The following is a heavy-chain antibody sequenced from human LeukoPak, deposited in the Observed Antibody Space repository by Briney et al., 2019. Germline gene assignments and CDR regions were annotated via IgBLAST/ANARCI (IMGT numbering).Heavy chain of an antibody. CDR2: INPNSGGT. CDR1: GYTFTVYY. V-gene: IGHV1-2*02. Sequence: EASVTVSCKASGYTFTVYYIHWVRQAPGQGLEWMGWINPNSGGTNSAQKFQGRVTMTRDTSISTAYMELSRLRSDDTAVYYCARAPLFDYWGQGTLVTVSS. J-gene: IGHJ4*02. CDR3: ARAPLFDY.